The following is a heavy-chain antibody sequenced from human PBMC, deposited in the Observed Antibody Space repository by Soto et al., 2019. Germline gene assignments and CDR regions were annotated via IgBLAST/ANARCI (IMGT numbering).Heavy chain of an antibody. V-gene: IGHV4-59*08. CDR2: IYYSGST. J-gene: IGHJ5*02. CDR1: GGSISSYY. CDR3: ARHPTYYDILTGYYKENWFDP. D-gene: IGHD3-9*01. Sequence: SETLSLTCTVSGGSISSYYWSWIRQPPGKELEWIGYIYYSGSTNYNPSLKSRVTISVDTSKNQFSLKLSSVTAADTAVYYCARHPTYYDILTGYYKENWFDPWGQGTLVTVSS.